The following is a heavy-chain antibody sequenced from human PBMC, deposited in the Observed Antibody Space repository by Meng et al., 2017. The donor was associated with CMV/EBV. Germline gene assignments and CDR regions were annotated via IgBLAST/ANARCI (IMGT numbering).Heavy chain of an antibody. J-gene: IGHJ4*02. Sequence: GSSLKISWASSGFNFSSYWISWVRQAPGKGLEWVANIQQDGRAKYYVDSVKGRFNISRDNAKNALYIQMNILRAEDTAVYYCAREAWCGELLFDYWGQGTLVTVSS. D-gene: IGHD3-10*01. CDR2: IQQDGRAK. CDR3: AREAWCGELLFDY. V-gene: IGHV3-7*01. CDR1: GFNFSSYW.